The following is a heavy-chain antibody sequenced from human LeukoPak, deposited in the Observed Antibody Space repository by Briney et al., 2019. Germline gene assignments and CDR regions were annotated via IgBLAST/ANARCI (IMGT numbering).Heavy chain of an antibody. D-gene: IGHD3-22*01. CDR1: GFIFNNYG. V-gene: IGHV3-23*01. CDR3: AKGSSGYFVDL. CDR2: ISNDGGGT. Sequence: GGSPRLSCAASGFIFNNYGLIWVRQAPGKGLEWVSAISNDGGGTNYADFVKGRFTISRDNSKNTLFLQMNSLRAEDTALYYCAKGSSGYFVDLWGQGTLVTVSS. J-gene: IGHJ5*02.